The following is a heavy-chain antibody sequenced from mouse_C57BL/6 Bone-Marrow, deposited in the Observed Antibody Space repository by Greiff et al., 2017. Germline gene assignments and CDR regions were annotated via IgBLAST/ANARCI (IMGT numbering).Heavy chain of an antibody. CDR1: GFTFSSYG. J-gene: IGHJ3*01. V-gene: IGHV5-6*01. CDR3: ARHAWFAY. Sequence: EVQVVESGGDLVKPGGSLKLSCAASGFTFSSYGMSWVRQTPDKRLEWVATISSGGSYTYYPDSVKGRFTISRDNAKNTLYLQMSSLKSEDTAMYYCARHAWFAYWGQGTLVTVSA. CDR2: ISSGGSYT.